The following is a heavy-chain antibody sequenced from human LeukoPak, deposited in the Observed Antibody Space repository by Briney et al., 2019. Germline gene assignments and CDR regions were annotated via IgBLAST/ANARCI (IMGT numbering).Heavy chain of an antibody. CDR1: GFTFSNQA. CDR2: ISGSGGST. CDR3: AKHTYGYGGVDY. J-gene: IGHJ4*02. Sequence: GSLRLSCAATGFTFSNQAMSWVRQAPGKGLEWVSVISGSGGSTDYADSVKGRFTISRDNSKNTLYLQMNSLRAEDTAVYYCAKHTYGYGGVDYWGQGTLVTVSA. V-gene: IGHV3-23*01. D-gene: IGHD5-18*01.